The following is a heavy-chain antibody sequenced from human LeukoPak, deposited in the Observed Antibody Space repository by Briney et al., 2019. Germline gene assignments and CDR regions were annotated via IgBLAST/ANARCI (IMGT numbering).Heavy chain of an antibody. CDR3: ARGSRYYDFWSGYYTDYYGMDV. CDR2: INHSGST. V-gene: IGHV4-34*01. D-gene: IGHD3-3*01. CDR1: GGSFSGYY. Sequence: PSETLSLTCAVYGGSFSGYYWSWIRQPPGKGLEWIGEINHSGSTNYNPSLKSRVTISVDTSKNQFSLKLSSVTAADTAVYYCARGSRYYDFWSGYYTDYYGMDVWGQGTTVTVSS. J-gene: IGHJ6*02.